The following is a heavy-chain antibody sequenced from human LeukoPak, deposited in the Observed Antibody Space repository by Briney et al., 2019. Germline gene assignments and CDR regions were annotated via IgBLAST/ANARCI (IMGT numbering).Heavy chain of an antibody. CDR2: IYYSGST. CDR3: ARVPYGSGRPPPYMDV. V-gene: IGHV4-59*01. CDR1: GGSISSYY. J-gene: IGHJ6*03. D-gene: IGHD3-10*01. Sequence: SETLSLTCTVSGGSISSYYWSWIRQPPGKGLEWIGYIYYSGSTNYNPSLKSRVTISVDTSKNQFSLKLSSVTAADTAVYYCARVPYGSGRPPPYMDVWGKGTTVTVSS.